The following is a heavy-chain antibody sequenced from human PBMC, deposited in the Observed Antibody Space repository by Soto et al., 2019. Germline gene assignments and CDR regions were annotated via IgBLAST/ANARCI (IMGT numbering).Heavy chain of an antibody. Sequence: QVQLVQSGAEVKKPGASVKVSCEASGYTFTSYSIQWVRQAPGQRLEWMGWINVANGNTKYSQNFQGRVTITRDTSASTAYMELSSLRSEDTAVYYCAREHDSWGNYCFDSWGQGTLVTVSS. CDR2: INVANGNT. CDR1: GYTFTSYS. D-gene: IGHD3-3*01. CDR3: AREHDSWGNYCFDS. J-gene: IGHJ4*02. V-gene: IGHV1-3*01.